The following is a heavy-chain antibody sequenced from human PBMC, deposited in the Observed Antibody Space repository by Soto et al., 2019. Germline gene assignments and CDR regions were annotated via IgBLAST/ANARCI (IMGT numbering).Heavy chain of an antibody. J-gene: IGHJ5*02. CDR2: ISGSGGST. Sequence: PGGPLRLSCAASGFTFSSYAMSWVRQAPGKGLEWVSAISGSGGSTYYADSVKGRFTISRDNSKNTLYLQMNSLRAEDTAVYYCAKDMLXYCSGGSCYRPYNWFDPWGQGTLVTVSS. D-gene: IGHD2-15*01. CDR1: GFTFSSYA. V-gene: IGHV3-23*01. CDR3: AKDMLXYCSGGSCYRPYNWFDP.